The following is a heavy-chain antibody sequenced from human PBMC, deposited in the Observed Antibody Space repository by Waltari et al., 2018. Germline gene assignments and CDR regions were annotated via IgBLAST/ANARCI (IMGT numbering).Heavy chain of an antibody. D-gene: IGHD2-15*01. CDR1: GYTFTGYY. CDR3: ARGYCSGNRCYSMDY. J-gene: IGHJ4*02. V-gene: IGHV1-2*02. Sequence: QVQLEQSGAEVKKPGASVKVSCTAAGYTFTGYYMPWARQAPGQGLEWLGWTNPSNGGTNYPQKFQGRITMTRDTSISTAYMELSSLTSDDTAVYYCARGYCSGNRCYSMDYWGQGTLVTVSS. CDR2: TNPSNGGT.